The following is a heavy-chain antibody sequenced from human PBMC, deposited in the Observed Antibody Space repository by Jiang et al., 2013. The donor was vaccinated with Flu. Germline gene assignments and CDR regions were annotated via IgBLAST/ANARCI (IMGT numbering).Heavy chain of an antibody. CDR1: GFSLSTSGVG. D-gene: IGHD3-9*01. CDR3: AHRRDSTDWFHPDFDY. V-gene: IGHV2-5*02. CDR2: ISWDDDK. Sequence: KPTQTLTLTCTFSGFSLSTSGVGVGWIRQPPGKALEWLALISWDDDKRYSPSLKSRLTVTKDTSKNQVVLTMTNMDPADTATYFCAHRRDSTDWFHPDFDYWARNPGHRLL. J-gene: IGHJ4*01.